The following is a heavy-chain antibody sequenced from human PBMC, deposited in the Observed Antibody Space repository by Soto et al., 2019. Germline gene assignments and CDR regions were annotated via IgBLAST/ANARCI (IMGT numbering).Heavy chain of an antibody. J-gene: IGHJ6*02. CDR3: ASIYCSGGSCYSQPAYYYYGMDV. D-gene: IGHD2-15*01. CDR1: GFTFSSYW. Sequence: LRLSCAASGFTFSSYWMSWVRQAPGKGLEWVANIKQDGSEKYYVDSVKGRFTISRDNAKNSLYLQMNSLRAEDTAVYYCASIYCSGGSCYSQPAYYYYGMDVWGQGTTVTVSS. CDR2: IKQDGSEK. V-gene: IGHV3-7*01.